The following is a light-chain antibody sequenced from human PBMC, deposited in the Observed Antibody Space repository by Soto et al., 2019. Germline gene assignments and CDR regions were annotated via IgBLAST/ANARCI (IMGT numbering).Light chain of an antibody. V-gene: IGKV3-20*01. CDR1: QSVRNSL. CDR2: DAS. CDR3: QQYGSSPTWT. Sequence: EIVLTQSPGTLSLSPGERATLSCRASQSVRNSLLAWYQQKPGQPPRLLIYDASTRATVIPDRFSGSGSGTDFTLTISRLEPEDSAVYYCQQYGSSPTWTFGQGTKVDIK. J-gene: IGKJ1*01.